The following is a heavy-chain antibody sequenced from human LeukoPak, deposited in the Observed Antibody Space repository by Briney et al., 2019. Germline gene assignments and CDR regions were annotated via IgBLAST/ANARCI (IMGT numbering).Heavy chain of an antibody. D-gene: IGHD5-24*01. CDR3: PLRGDGYSAN. CDR2: INPGGGST. J-gene: IGHJ4*02. CDR1: GYTFTNYY. V-gene: IGHV1-46*03. Sequence: ASVNVSCKASGYTFTNYYIHWVRQAPGQGLEWMGIINPGGGSTTHAPKFQGRVTMPRDTSTNTVHMTPSGLRSEHRAVYYFPLRGDGYSANWGQRKLVTVSS.